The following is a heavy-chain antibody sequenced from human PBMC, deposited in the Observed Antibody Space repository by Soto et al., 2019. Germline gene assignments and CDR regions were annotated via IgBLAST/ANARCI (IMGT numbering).Heavy chain of an antibody. CDR2: MNPNSGNT. D-gene: IGHD6-13*01. CDR3: ARDLSSSWDLWDY. J-gene: IGHJ4*02. CDR1: GYTFTSYD. Sequence: VSCKASGYTFTSYDINWVRQATGQGLEWMGWMNPNSGNTGYAQKFQGRVTMTRNTSISTAYMELSSLRSEDTAVYYCARDLSSSWDLWDYWGQGTLVTVSS. V-gene: IGHV1-8*01.